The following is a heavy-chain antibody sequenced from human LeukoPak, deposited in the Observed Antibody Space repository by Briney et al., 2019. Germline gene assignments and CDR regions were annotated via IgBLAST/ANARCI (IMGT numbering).Heavy chain of an antibody. CDR2: ISSSSSYI. V-gene: IGHV3-21*01. CDR3: ASGRSSWYSLGYYYMDV. D-gene: IGHD6-13*01. J-gene: IGHJ6*03. CDR1: GFTFSGYS. Sequence: PGGSLRLSCAASGFTFSGYSMNWVRQAPGKGLEWVSSISSSSSYIYYADSVKGRFTVSRDNAKNSLYLQMNSLRAEDTAVYYCASGRSSWYSLGYYYMDVWGKGTTVTVSS.